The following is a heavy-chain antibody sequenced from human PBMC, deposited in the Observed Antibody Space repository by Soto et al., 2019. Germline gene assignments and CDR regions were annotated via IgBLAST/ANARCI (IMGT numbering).Heavy chain of an antibody. CDR3: ARIFYSSGYSYIYYFDY. CDR1: GGSISSGGYY. V-gene: IGHV4-31*03. J-gene: IGHJ4*02. Sequence: QVQLQESGPGLVKPSQTLSLTCTVSGGSISSGGYYWSWIRQHPGKGLEWIGYIYYSGSTYYNPSLKSRVTISVDTSKNQFSLKLSSVTAADTAVYYCARIFYSSGYSYIYYFDYWGQGTLVTVSS. D-gene: IGHD3-22*01. CDR2: IYYSGST.